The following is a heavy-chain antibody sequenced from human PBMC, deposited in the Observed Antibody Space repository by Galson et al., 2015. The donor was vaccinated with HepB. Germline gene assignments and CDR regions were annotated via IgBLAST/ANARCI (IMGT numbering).Heavy chain of an antibody. CDR2: ISYDGSNK. CDR3: ARGGYSSGWGLYGMDV. CDR1: GFTFSSYA. J-gene: IGHJ6*02. Sequence: SLRLSCAASGFTFSSYAMHWVRQAPGKGLEWVAVISYDGSNKYYADSVKGRFTISRDNSKNTLYLQMNSLRAEDTAVYYCARGGYSSGWGLYGMDVWGQGTTVTVSS. D-gene: IGHD6-19*01. V-gene: IGHV3-30-3*01.